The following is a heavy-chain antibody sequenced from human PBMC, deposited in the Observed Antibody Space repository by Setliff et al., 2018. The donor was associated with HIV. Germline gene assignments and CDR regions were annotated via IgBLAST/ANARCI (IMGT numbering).Heavy chain of an antibody. CDR2: FDPQDGKT. Sequence: GASVKVSCKISGYTLTEVSMHWVRQAPGKGLEWMGYFDPQDGKTIYAQKFQGRVTMTEDTSTYTAYMELRSLTSDDTAVYYCARGGHCTAGVCYHYEYWGQGTQVTVSS. V-gene: IGHV1-24*01. D-gene: IGHD2-8*02. CDR1: GYTLTEVS. CDR3: ARGGHCTAGVCYHYEY. J-gene: IGHJ4*02.